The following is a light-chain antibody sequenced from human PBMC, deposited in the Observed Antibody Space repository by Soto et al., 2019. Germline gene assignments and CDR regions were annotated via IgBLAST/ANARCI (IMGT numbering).Light chain of an antibody. CDR1: SSDVGSYNL. Sequence: QSALTQPASVSGSPGQSITISCTGTSSDVGSYNLVSWYQQHPGKAPQLMIYEASKRPSGVSNRFSGSKSGNTASLTISGLPAEDEADYYCCSYAGTSTPYVVFGGGTKLTVL. V-gene: IGLV2-23*01. CDR3: CSYAGTSTPYVV. J-gene: IGLJ2*01. CDR2: EAS.